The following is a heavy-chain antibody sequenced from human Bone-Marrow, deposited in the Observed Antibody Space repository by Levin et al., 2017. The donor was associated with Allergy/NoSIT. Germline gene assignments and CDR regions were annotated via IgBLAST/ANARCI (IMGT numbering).Heavy chain of an antibody. CDR1: GFVFSTYE. CDR2: ISTSGNTI. CDR3: ARRGYSGSWYYRY. V-gene: IGHV3-48*03. J-gene: IGHJ4*02. D-gene: IGHD5-12*01. Sequence: LSLTCAASGFVFSTYEMTWVRQAPGKGLEWVSYISTSGNTIYYADSVKGRFTNSRDNAKNSLFLQMDSLRAEDTAVYYCARRGYSGSWYYRYWGQGTLVTVSS.